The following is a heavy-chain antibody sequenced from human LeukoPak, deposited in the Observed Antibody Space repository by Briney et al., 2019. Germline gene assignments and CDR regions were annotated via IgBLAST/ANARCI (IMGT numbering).Heavy chain of an antibody. D-gene: IGHD3-10*01. CDR2: ISTTGNTV. J-gene: IGHJ5*02. Sequence: GGSLRLSCAASGFTFSDYYMSWIRQAPEKGLEWIAHISTTGNTVYYADSVIGRFSISRDNAKNSLYLQMNSLRDDDTAVYFCARGINYGSGSYPNWFDPWGQGTLVTVSS. V-gene: IGHV3-11*01. CDR3: ARGINYGSGSYPNWFDP. CDR1: GFTFSDYY.